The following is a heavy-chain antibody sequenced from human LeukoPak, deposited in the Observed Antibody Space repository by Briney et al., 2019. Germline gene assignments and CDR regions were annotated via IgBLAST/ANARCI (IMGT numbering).Heavy chain of an antibody. J-gene: IGHJ4*02. V-gene: IGHV1-8*01. CDR1: GYTFTSYD. CDR2: MNPNSGNT. CDR3: ARAFVAAAPFDY. D-gene: IGHD6-13*01. Sequence: ASVKVSCKASGYTFTSYDINWVRQATGQGLEWMGWMNPNSGNTGYAQKFQGRVTMTRNTSISTAYMELSRLRSDDTAVYYCARAFVAAAPFDYWGQGTLVIVSS.